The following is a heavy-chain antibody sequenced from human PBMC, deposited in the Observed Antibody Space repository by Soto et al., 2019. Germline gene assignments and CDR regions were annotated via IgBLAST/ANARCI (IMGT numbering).Heavy chain of an antibody. Sequence: QVQLQESGPGLVKPSETLSLTCTVSGGSVSRGSYYWSWIRQPPGKGLEWIGYIYYSGSTNYNPSLKSRVTTSVDTSKTQFSLKLSSVTAADTAVYYCARIPYDILTGYGYYGMDVWGQGTTVTVSS. J-gene: IGHJ6*02. CDR3: ARIPYDILTGYGYYGMDV. D-gene: IGHD3-9*01. CDR2: IYYSGST. V-gene: IGHV4-61*01. CDR1: GGSVSRGSYY.